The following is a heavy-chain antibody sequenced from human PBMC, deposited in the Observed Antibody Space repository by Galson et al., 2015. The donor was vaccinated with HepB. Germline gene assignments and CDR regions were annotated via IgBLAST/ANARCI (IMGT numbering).Heavy chain of an antibody. Sequence: SLRLSCAASGFTFSDDYIDWVRQTPGRGLEWVGRVRNKIDRHTTEYAASVKGRFTISRDDSKNSAYLHMDSLKTEDTAVYYCARTKTGSYYRYFDYWGQGTLVTVSP. J-gene: IGHJ4*02. CDR2: VRNKIDRHTT. CDR1: GFTFSDDY. V-gene: IGHV3-72*01. D-gene: IGHD1-26*01. CDR3: ARTKTGSYYRYFDY.